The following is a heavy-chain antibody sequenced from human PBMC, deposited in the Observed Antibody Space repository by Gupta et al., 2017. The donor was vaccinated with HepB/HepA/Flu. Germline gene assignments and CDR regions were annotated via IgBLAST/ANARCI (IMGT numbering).Heavy chain of an antibody. CDR2: IWYDGSKK. V-gene: IGHV3-33*01. Sequence: QEQLVESGGGVVQPGRSLSVFCVASGFPFSDYGPHWVRQAPGQGLEWVAVIWYDGSKKYYADSVKGRFIISRDNSESILYLQMDSLRAEDTAVYYCVRGPGGFSGSAPYYYYMNVWGKGTTVTVS. J-gene: IGHJ6*03. CDR1: GFPFSDYG. CDR3: VRGPGGFSGSAPYYYYMNV. D-gene: IGHD1-26*01.